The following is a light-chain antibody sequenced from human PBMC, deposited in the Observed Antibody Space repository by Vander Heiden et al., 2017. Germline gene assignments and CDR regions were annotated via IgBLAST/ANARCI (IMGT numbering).Light chain of an antibody. Sequence: NFMLTQPHSVSESPGKTVTILCTGSRGSLASNYVQWYQQRPGSAPTTVIYEDNQRPSGVPDRFSGSIDSSSNSASRTISGLKTEDEADYYCQSYDSSNHVVFGGGTKLTVL. CDR3: QSYDSSNHVV. J-gene: IGLJ2*01. V-gene: IGLV6-57*02. CDR1: RGSLASNY. CDR2: EDN.